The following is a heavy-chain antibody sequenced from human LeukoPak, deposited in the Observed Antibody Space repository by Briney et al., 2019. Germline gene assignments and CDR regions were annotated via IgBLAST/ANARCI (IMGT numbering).Heavy chain of an antibody. CDR2: INPDGNKK. V-gene: IGHV3-7*01. D-gene: IGHD5-18*01. CDR1: GFTFSSSW. J-gene: IGHJ4*02. CDR3: ARDLAYSRLDY. Sequence: GGSLRLSCVASGFTFSSSWMDWVRQAPGKGLEWVASINPDGNKKYSADSVKGRFTISRDNAENSLYLQMNSLRVEDTAFYYCARDLAYSRLDYWGQGMLVTVSS.